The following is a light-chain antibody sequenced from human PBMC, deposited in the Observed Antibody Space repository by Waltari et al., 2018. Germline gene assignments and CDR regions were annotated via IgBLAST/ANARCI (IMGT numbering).Light chain of an antibody. CDR3: QQTFSTPPQMYT. J-gene: IGKJ2*01. Sequence: DIQLTQSPSSLSASVGDRVTIICRSSHNIYNDLNWYQQKAGKAPKLLIYAASNLQGGVSSRFSGIGSGTEFTLSISHLQPEDFATYYGQQTFSTPPQMYTFGQGTKLDIK. CDR1: HNIYND. CDR2: AAS. V-gene: IGKV1-39*01.